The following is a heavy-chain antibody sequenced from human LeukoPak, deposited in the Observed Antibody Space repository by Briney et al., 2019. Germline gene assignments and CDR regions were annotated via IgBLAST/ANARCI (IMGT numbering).Heavy chain of an antibody. CDR1: GFTFSSYA. Sequence: GGSLRLSCAASGFTFSSYAMSWVRQAPGKGLEWVSAISGSGGSTYYADSVKGRFTISRDNSKNTLYLQMNSLRAEDTAVYYCATRRGDYVWGSYFWGQGTLVTVSS. V-gene: IGHV3-23*01. CDR3: ATRRGDYVWGSYF. D-gene: IGHD3-16*01. J-gene: IGHJ4*02. CDR2: ISGSGGST.